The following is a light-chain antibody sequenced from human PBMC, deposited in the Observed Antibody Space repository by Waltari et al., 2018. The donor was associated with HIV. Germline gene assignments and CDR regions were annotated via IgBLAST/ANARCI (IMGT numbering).Light chain of an antibody. CDR2: QDA. Sequence: SYELTQPPSVSVSPGQTASISCSGDKLGDKYASWYQQRPGQSPIVVIHQDATRPSGIPWRFSGANSGNTATLTVSGTQAMDEADYYCQAWDSNTVVFGGGTRLTVL. CDR1: KLGDKY. V-gene: IGLV3-1*01. CDR3: QAWDSNTVV. J-gene: IGLJ2*01.